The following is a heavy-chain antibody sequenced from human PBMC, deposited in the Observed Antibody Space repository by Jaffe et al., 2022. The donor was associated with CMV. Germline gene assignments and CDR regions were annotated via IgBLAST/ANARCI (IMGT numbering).Heavy chain of an antibody. Sequence: EVQLVESGGGLVQPGGSLRLSCAASGFTFSSYAMSWVRQAPGKGLEWVSAISGSGGSTYYADSVKGRFTISRDNSKNTLYLQMNSLRAEDTAVYYCAKDARIGAYYDYVWGSYTGHYWYFDLWGRGTLVTVSS. CDR1: GFTFSSYA. D-gene: IGHD3-16*01. J-gene: IGHJ2*01. CDR3: AKDARIGAYYDYVWGSYTGHYWYFDL. V-gene: IGHV3-23*04. CDR2: ISGSGGST.